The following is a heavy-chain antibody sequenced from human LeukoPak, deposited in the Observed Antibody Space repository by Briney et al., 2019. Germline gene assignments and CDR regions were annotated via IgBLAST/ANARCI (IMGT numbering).Heavy chain of an antibody. CDR2: IKQDGTEK. Sequence: GGSLRLSCAASGFTFSDYWTSWVRQAPGKGLEWVANIKQDGTEKYYVDSVKGRFTISRDNAKNSLYLQMNSLRAEDTAVYYCARRQQQLLKTFDYWGQGTLVTVSS. V-gene: IGHV3-7*01. CDR1: GFTFSDYW. D-gene: IGHD6-13*01. CDR3: ARRQQQLLKTFDY. J-gene: IGHJ4*02.